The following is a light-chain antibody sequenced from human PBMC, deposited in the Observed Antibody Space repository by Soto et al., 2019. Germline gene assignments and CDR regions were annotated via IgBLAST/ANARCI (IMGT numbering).Light chain of an antibody. CDR2: DVI. V-gene: IGLV2-14*01. CDR3: SSYTSNSTVV. Sequence: SSLTQPSSVSGSPGQSITISCPGTSSDVGGYNYVSWYQQHPGKAPKLTIYDVINRPSGVSNRFSGSKSGNTASLAISGLQAEDEADYYCSSYTSNSTVVFGTGTKVTVL. CDR1: SSDVGGYNY. J-gene: IGLJ1*01.